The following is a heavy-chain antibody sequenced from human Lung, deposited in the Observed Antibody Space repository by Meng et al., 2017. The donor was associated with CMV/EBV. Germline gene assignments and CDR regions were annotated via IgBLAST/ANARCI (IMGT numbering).Heavy chain of an antibody. CDR3: GRSGSRWYGGGIDY. CDR1: GYNFLNYD. CDR2: INPKSGNT. J-gene: IGHJ4*02. D-gene: IGHD6-19*01. Sequence: SVKVSXKADGYNFLNYDINWVRHSSGQGLEYMGWINPKSGNTDYARKFQGRVTFTGNTSINTAYMELSSLRSEATALYYCGRSGSRWYGGGIDYWGQGPLVTVSS. V-gene: IGHV1-8*01.